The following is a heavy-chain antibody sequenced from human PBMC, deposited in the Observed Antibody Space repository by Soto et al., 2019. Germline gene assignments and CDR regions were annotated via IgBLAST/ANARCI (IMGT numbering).Heavy chain of an antibody. CDR1: GGSLSGYY. D-gene: IGHD3-22*01. Sequence: PSETLSLTCAVYGGSLSGYYWTWIRQPPGKGLEWIGEINPGGITNYNPSVKSRLTISRDTSQKQVSLELTSVTAADTAVYYCAIEIESYHSGGYYSYYFDSWGQGTQVTVSS. CDR2: INPGGIT. J-gene: IGHJ4*02. CDR3: AIEIESYHSGGYYSYYFDS. V-gene: IGHV4-34*01.